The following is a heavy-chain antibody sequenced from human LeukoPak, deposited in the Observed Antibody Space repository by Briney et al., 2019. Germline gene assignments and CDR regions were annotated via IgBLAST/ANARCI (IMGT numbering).Heavy chain of an antibody. CDR1: GFTFSSYG. D-gene: IGHD2-2*01. CDR2: IWYDGSNK. V-gene: IGHV3-33*01. J-gene: IGHJ6*02. Sequence: GGSLRLSCAASGFTFSSYGMHWVRQAPGKGLEWVAVIWYDGSNKYYADSVKGRFTISRDNSKNTLYLQMNSLRAEDTAVYYCARLGYCSSTSCPNFYYYYYGMDVWGQGTTVTVSS. CDR3: ARLGYCSSTSCPNFYYYYYGMDV.